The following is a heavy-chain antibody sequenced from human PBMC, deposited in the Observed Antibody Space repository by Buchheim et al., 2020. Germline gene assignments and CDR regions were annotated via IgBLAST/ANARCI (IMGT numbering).Heavy chain of an antibody. CDR3: ARDLNPTTVTTSKSFGMDV. CDR2: IYYSGST. D-gene: IGHD4-17*01. CDR1: GGSISSGGYY. J-gene: IGHJ6*02. Sequence: QVQLQESGPGLVKPSQTLSLTCTVSGGSISSGGYYWSWIRQHPGKGLEWIGYIYYSGSTYYNPSLKSRVTISVDTSKNQFSLKLSSETAADTAVYYCARDLNPTTVTTSKSFGMDVWGQGTT. V-gene: IGHV4-31*03.